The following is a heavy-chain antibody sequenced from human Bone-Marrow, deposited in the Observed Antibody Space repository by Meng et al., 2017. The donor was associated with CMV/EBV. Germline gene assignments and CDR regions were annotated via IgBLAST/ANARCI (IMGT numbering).Heavy chain of an antibody. CDR2: INHRGST. Sequence: LSLTCAVYGGSFSGYYWSWIRQPPGKGLEWIGEINHRGSTNYNPSLKSRVTISVDTSKNQFSLKLSSVTAADTAVYYCARGIAATGYWGQGTLVTVSS. CDR1: GGSFSGYY. J-gene: IGHJ4*02. V-gene: IGHV4-34*01. CDR3: ARGIAATGY. D-gene: IGHD6-13*01.